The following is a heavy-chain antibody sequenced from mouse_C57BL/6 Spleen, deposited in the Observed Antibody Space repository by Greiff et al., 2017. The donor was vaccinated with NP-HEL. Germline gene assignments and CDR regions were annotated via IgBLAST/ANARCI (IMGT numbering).Heavy chain of an antibody. CDR2: INPNYGTT. CDR3: ARSPRRDYDGYYYAMDY. V-gene: IGHV1-39*01. Sequence: EVKLQESGPELVKPGASVKISCKASGYSFTDYNMNWVKQSNGKSLEWIGVINPNYGTTSYNQKFKGKATLTVDQSSSTAYMQLNSLTSEDSAVYYCARSPRRDYDGYYYAMDYWGQGTSVTVSS. J-gene: IGHJ4*01. CDR1: GYSFTDYN. D-gene: IGHD2-4*01.